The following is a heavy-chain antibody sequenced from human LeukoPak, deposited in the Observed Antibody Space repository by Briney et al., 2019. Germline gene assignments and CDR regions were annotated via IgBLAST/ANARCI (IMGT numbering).Heavy chain of an antibody. Sequence: GGSLRLSCAASGFTFSDYYMSWIRQAPGKGLEWVSYISSSGSTIYYADSVKGRFTISRDNAKNSLYLQMNSLRAEDTAVYYCARDVHYYDSSGYPTPPHFDYWGQGTLVTVSS. CDR1: GFTFSDYY. CDR3: ARDVHYYDSSGYPTPPHFDY. J-gene: IGHJ4*02. V-gene: IGHV3-11*01. CDR2: ISSSGSTI. D-gene: IGHD3-22*01.